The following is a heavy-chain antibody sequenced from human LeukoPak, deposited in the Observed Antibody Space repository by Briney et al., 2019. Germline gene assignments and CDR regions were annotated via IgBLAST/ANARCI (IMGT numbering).Heavy chain of an antibody. Sequence: GGSLRLSCAASGFTFSSYSMNWVRQAPGKGLEWVSSISSSSSYIYYADSVKGRFTISRDNAKNSLYLQMNSLRAGDTAVYYCARDSSSSSWSEYLQHWGQGTLVTVSS. CDR3: ARDSSSSSWSEYLQH. CDR2: ISSSSSYI. V-gene: IGHV3-21*01. CDR1: GFTFSSYS. D-gene: IGHD6-6*01. J-gene: IGHJ1*01.